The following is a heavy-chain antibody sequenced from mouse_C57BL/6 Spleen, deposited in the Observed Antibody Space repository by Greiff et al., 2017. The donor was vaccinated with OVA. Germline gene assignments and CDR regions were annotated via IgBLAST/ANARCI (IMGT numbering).Heavy chain of an antibody. Sequence: VQLQQSGPELVKPGDSVKISCKASGYSFTGYFMNWVMQSHGKSLEWIGRINPYNGDTFYNQKFKGKATLTVDKSSSTAHMELRSLTSEDSAVYYCAKGGYDGSSAMDYWGQGTSVTVSS. CDR2: INPYNGDT. CDR3: AKGGYDGSSAMDY. D-gene: IGHD1-1*01. J-gene: IGHJ4*01. CDR1: GYSFTGYF. V-gene: IGHV1-20*01.